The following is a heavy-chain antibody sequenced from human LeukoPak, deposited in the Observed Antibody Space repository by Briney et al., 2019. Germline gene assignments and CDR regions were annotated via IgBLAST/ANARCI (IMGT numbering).Heavy chain of an antibody. D-gene: IGHD3-3*01. J-gene: IGHJ4*02. CDR2: FSGSGGTT. CDR1: GFTFSSYA. Sequence: GGSLRLSCAASGFTFSSYAMSWARQAPGKMLEWVSSFSGSGGTTYYADSVNGRFTISRDNSKNTLFLQMDSLRAEDTAVYYCAKQAYSDFWSGYYTGNYFDYWGQVTLVTVSS. CDR3: AKQAYSDFWSGYYTGNYFDY. V-gene: IGHV3-23*01.